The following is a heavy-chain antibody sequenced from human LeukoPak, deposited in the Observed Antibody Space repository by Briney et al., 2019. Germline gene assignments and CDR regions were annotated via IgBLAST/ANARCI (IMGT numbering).Heavy chain of an antibody. CDR2: IRSKANSYAT. D-gene: IGHD6-19*01. J-gene: IGHJ3*02. Sequence: PGGSLRLSCAASGFTFSGSAMHWVRQASGKGLEWVGRIRSKANSYATAYAASVKGRFTISRDDSKNTAYLQMNSLETEDTALYYCARQWDGSSWYNAFDIWGQGTMATVSS. V-gene: IGHV3-73*01. CDR1: GFTFSGSA. CDR3: ARQWDGSSWYNAFDI.